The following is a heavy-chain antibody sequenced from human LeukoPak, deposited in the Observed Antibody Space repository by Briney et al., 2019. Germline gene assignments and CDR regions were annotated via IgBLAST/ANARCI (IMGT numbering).Heavy chain of an antibody. CDR2: IKQDGSEK. Sequence: PGGSLRLSCAASGFTFSSYWMSWVRQAPGKGLEWVANIKQDGSEKYYVDSVRGRFTISRDNAKNSLYLQMNSLRAEDTAVYYCARGPYSSSFDYWGQGTLVTVSS. J-gene: IGHJ4*02. CDR1: GFTFSSYW. D-gene: IGHD6-13*01. V-gene: IGHV3-7*01. CDR3: ARGPYSSSFDY.